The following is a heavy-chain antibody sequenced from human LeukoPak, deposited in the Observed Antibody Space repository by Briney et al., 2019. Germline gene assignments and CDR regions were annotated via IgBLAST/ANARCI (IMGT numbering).Heavy chain of an antibody. J-gene: IGHJ4*02. CDR3: AKTGFGSSSWYGKYYFDY. CDR2: ISGSGGST. CDR1: GFTFSSYA. Sequence: GGSLRLSCAASGFTFSSYAMSWVRQAPGKGLEWVSAISGSGGSTYYADSVKGRFTISRDNSKNTLYLQMNSLRAEDTAVYYCAKTGFGSSSWYGKYYFDYWGQGTLATVSS. V-gene: IGHV3-23*01. D-gene: IGHD6-13*01.